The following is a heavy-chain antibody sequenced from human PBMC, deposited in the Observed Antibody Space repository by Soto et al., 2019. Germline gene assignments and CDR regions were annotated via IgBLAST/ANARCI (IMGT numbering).Heavy chain of an antibody. CDR2: ISGSGVST. Sequence: GGSLRLSCAASGFTFSSYAISWVRQAPGKGLEWVSAISGSGVSTYYADSVKGRFTISRDNSKNTLYLQMNGLRAEDTAVYYCAKATTTVTYYYYYGMDVWGQGHTITVCS. CDR1: GFTFSSYA. CDR3: AKATTTVTYYYYYGMDV. V-gene: IGHV3-23*01. J-gene: IGHJ6*02. D-gene: IGHD4-17*01.